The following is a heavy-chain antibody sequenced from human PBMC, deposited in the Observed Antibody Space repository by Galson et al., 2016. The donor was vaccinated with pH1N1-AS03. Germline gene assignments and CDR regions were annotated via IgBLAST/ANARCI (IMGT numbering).Heavy chain of an antibody. CDR1: GFTFSDYY. D-gene: IGHD3-3*01. CDR3: ARGWYDCWTGYLVDPFDY. V-gene: IGHV3-11*01. Sequence: SLRLSCAASGFTFSDYYMSWIRQAPGKGLEWISCITSSGGSGPTIYYADSVKGRFTISRDNAKNSRYLQMNSLRADDTAVYYCARGWYDCWTGYLVDPFDYWGQGALVTVSS. J-gene: IGHJ4*02. CDR2: ITSSGGSGPTI.